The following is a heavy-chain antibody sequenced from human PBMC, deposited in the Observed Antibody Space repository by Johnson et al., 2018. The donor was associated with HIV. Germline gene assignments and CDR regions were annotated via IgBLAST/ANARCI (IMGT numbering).Heavy chain of an antibody. D-gene: IGHD5-24*01. V-gene: IGHV3-30*14. J-gene: IGHJ3*02. CDR2: ISYDGNNK. CDR3: ARSKLQFLAPDAFDI. Sequence: QVQLVESGGGLVKPGGSLRLSCAASGFTFSSYAMHWVRQAPGKGLEWVAVISYDGNNKYYADSVKGRFTVSRDSSINALYLQIDTLRVEDTAVYYCARSKLQFLAPDAFDIWGQGTMVTVSS. CDR1: GFTFSSYA.